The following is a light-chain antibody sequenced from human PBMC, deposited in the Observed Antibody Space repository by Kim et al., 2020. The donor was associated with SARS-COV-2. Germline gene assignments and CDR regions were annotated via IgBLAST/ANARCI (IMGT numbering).Light chain of an antibody. V-gene: IGKV3-15*01. J-gene: IGKJ5*01. CDR3: QQYNNWPYT. Sequence: EIVMTQSPAPLSVSPGERAPLSCRASQSVSSNLAWYQQKPGQAPRLLIYGASTRATGIPARFSGSGSGTEFTLTISSLQSEDFAVYYCQQYNNWPYTVGQGTRLEIK. CDR2: GAS. CDR1: QSVSSN.